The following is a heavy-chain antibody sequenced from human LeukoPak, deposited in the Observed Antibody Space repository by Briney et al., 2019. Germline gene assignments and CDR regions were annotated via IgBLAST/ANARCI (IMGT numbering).Heavy chain of an antibody. CDR1: DFTFNNYA. D-gene: IGHD5-18*01. J-gene: IGHJ4*02. V-gene: IGHV3-23*01. CDR3: AKDRSEDTAFDY. CDR2: ISGSGGST. Sequence: PGGSLRLSCAASDFTFNNYAMTWVRQAPGKGLEWVSAISGSGGSTYYADSVKGRFTISRDNSKNTLYLQMNSLRAEDTAVYYCAKDRSEDTAFDYWGQGTLVTVSS.